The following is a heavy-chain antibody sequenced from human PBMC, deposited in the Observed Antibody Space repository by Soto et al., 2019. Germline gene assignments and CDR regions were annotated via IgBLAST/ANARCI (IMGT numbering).Heavy chain of an antibody. CDR1: GGSFSGYY. Sequence: PSETLSLTCAVYGGSFSGYYWSWIRQPPGEGLEWIGEINHSGSTNYNPSLKSRVTISVDTSKNQFSLKLSSVTAADTAVYYCARGRVVPAAYYFDYWGQGTLVTVSS. J-gene: IGHJ4*02. CDR3: ARGRVVPAAYYFDY. D-gene: IGHD2-2*01. CDR2: INHSGST. V-gene: IGHV4-34*01.